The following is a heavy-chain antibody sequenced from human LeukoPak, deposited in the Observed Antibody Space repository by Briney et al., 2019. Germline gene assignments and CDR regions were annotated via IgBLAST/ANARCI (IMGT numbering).Heavy chain of an antibody. D-gene: IGHD3-22*01. Sequence: GGSLRLSCAASGFTSSSYGMHWVRQAPGKGLEWVAVIAYDESNKYYGDSVKGRFTISRDKSKNTLYLQMNSLRAEDTAVYYCAKHHYDSTGYEAQDAFDIWGQGTMVTVSS. J-gene: IGHJ3*02. V-gene: IGHV3-30*18. CDR3: AKHHYDSTGYEAQDAFDI. CDR1: GFTSSSYG. CDR2: IAYDESNK.